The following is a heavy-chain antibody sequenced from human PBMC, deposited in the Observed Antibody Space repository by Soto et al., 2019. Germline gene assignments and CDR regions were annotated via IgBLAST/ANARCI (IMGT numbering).Heavy chain of an antibody. CDR2: INAGNGNK. J-gene: IGHJ4*02. CDR1: GYIFTSYA. CDR3: ARDLGGWPDY. D-gene: IGHD2-15*01. Sequence: GGPVKVSCKASGYIFTSYAMHWVRQAPGQRLEWMGWINAGNGNKKYSQKLQGRVTITRDTSASTAYMELSSLRSEDTAVYYCARDLGGWPDYWGQGTLVTVSS. V-gene: IGHV1-3*01.